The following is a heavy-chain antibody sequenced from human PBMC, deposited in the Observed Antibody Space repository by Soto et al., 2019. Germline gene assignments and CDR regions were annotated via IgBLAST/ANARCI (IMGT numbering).Heavy chain of an antibody. CDR3: ARTYSSSSGDPYYYGMDV. Sequence: SETLSLTCTVSGGSISSYYCSWIRQPPGTGMEWVGSVDYSGSTNYNPSLKRRVTISVDTSKKQFSLKLSSVTAADTAVYYCARTYSSSSGDPYYYGMDVWGQGTTVTVSS. CDR2: VDYSGST. J-gene: IGHJ6*02. CDR1: GGSISSYY. D-gene: IGHD6-6*01. V-gene: IGHV4-59*01.